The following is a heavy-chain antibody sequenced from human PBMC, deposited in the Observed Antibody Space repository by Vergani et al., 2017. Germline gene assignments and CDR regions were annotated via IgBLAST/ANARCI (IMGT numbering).Heavy chain of an antibody. Sequence: EVQLVESGGGLVQPGGSLRLSCAASGFTFSSYWMHWVRQAPGKGLVWVSRINSDGGSTYYADSVKGRFTISRDNSKNTLSLQMNSLTAEDTAIYYCAGPQGTSAYYYGGFDYWARESWSPSPQ. D-gene: IGHD3-22*01. CDR2: INSDGGST. CDR3: AGPQGTSAYYYGGFDY. CDR1: GFTFSSYW. J-gene: IGHJ4*02. V-gene: IGHV3-74*01.